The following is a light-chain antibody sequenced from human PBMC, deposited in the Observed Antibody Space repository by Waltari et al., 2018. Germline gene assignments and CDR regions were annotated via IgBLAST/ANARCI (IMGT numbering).Light chain of an antibody. CDR2: YKSDSEK. V-gene: IGLV5-45*03. CDR3: LIWHSSAWV. J-gene: IGLJ3*02. Sequence: QAVLTQPSSLSVSPGASASLTCTLRSDINVGTYRINWYQQKPGSPPQYPLKYKSDSEKQQAAGVPSRFSGSKDASANAGILRIPGLQSEDEADYYCLIWHSSAWVFGGGTKLTVL. CDR1: SDINVGTYR.